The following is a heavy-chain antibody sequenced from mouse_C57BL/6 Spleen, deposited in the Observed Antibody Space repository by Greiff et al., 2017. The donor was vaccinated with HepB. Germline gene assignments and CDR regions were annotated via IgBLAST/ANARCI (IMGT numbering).Heavy chain of an antibody. J-gene: IGHJ1*03. CDR2: ISSGSSTI. D-gene: IGHD2-5*01. CDR1: GFTFSDYG. V-gene: IGHV5-17*01. CDR3: ATYYSNYEGYFDV. Sequence: DVKLVESGGGLVKPGGSLKLSCAASGFTFSDYGMHWVRQAPEKGLEWVAYISSGSSTIYYADTVKGRFTISRDNAKNTLFLQMTSLRSEDTAMYYCATYYSNYEGYFDVWGTGTTVTVSS.